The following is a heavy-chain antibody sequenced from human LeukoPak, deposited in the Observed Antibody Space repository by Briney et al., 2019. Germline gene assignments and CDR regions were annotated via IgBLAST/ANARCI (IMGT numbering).Heavy chain of an antibody. CDR3: AKETVKVAGTFVDY. CDR1: GFTVSSNY. V-gene: IGHV3-53*01. Sequence: PGGSLRLSCAASGFTVSSNYMSWVRQAPGRGLEWVSVIYSGGSTYYADSVKGRFTISRDISKSTLYLQMNSLKADDTAVYYCAKETVKVAGTFVDYWGQGTLVTVSS. CDR2: IYSGGST. J-gene: IGHJ4*02. D-gene: IGHD6-19*01.